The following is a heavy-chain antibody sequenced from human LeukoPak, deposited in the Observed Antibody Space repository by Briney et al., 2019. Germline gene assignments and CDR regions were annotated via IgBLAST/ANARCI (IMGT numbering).Heavy chain of an antibody. D-gene: IGHD5-18*01. V-gene: IGHV1-58*02. CDR3: AADSGYSSFRGKNGMDV. J-gene: IGHJ6*02. CDR2: IVVGSGNT. Sequence: SVKVSCKASGFTFTSSAMQWVQQARGQRLEWIGWIVVGSGNTNYAQKFQERVTITRDMSTSTAYMELSSLRSEDTAVYYCAADSGYSSFRGKNGMDVWGQGTTVTVSS. CDR1: GFTFTSSA.